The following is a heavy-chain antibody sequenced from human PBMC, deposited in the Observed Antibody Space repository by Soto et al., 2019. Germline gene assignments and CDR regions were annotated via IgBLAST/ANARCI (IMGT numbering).Heavy chain of an antibody. J-gene: IGHJ4*02. V-gene: IGHV4-28*01. CDR2: IYYSGNT. D-gene: IGHD2-15*01. Sequence: QVQLQESGPGLVKTWDTLSLTCAVSGYSISSSNWWGWIRQPPGKGLAWIGYIYYSGNTNYNPSLKSRVTMSGDTSKNQCSLKLISVTDVDTAVYYCARRDIQGPIDYWGQGTLVTVSS. CDR1: GYSISSSNW. CDR3: ARRDIQGPIDY.